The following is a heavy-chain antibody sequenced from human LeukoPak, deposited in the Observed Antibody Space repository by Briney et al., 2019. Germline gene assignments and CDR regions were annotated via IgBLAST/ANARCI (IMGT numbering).Heavy chain of an antibody. V-gene: IGHV1-69*06. CDR3: ASVGEYYGSGSYYFGY. CDR1: GGTFSSYA. CDR2: IIPIFGTA. D-gene: IGHD3-10*01. J-gene: IGHJ4*02. Sequence: SVKVSCKASGGTFSSYAISWVRQAPGQGLEWMGGIIPIFGTANYAQKFRGRVTITADKSTSTAYMELSSLRSEDTAVYYCASVGEYYGSGSYYFGYWGQGTLVTVSS.